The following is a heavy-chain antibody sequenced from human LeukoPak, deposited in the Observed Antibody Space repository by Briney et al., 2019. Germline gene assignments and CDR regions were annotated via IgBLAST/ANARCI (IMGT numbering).Heavy chain of an antibody. CDR3: ARGRRRSDY. CDR1: GGSFSGYY. J-gene: IGHJ4*02. V-gene: IGHV4-34*01. Sequence: SETLSLTCAVYGGSFSGYYWSWIRQPPGKGLEWIGEINHSGSTNYNPSLKSRVTISVDTSKNQFSLKLSSVTAADTAVYYCARGRRRSDYWAQGTLVTVPS. CDR2: INHSGST.